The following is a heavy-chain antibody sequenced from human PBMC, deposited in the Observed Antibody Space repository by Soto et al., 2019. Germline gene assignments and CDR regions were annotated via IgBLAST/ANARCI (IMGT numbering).Heavy chain of an antibody. Sequence: QVHLVQSGAEVKKPGASVKVSCKGSGYTFTSYGITWVRQAPGQGLEWMGWISAHSGNTDYAQKLQGRVTVTRDTSTSPAYMELRSLRSDDTAAYYCARGRYGEYWGQGALVTVSS. CDR1: GYTFTSYG. J-gene: IGHJ4*02. V-gene: IGHV1-18*01. D-gene: IGHD3-10*01. CDR2: ISAHSGNT. CDR3: ARGRYGEY.